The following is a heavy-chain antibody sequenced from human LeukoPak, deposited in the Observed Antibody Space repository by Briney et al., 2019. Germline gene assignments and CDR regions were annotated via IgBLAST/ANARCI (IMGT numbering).Heavy chain of an antibody. CDR3: ARALPIAVAGTVPFFDY. CDR2: IYPGDSDT. Sequence: GESLKISCKGSGYTFTNYWIGWVRQMPGKGLEWMGIIYPGDSDTRYSPSFQGQVTISADKSISTAYLQWSSLKASDTAMYYCARALPIAVAGTVPFFDYWGQGTLVTVSS. V-gene: IGHV5-51*01. J-gene: IGHJ4*02. CDR1: GYTFTNYW. D-gene: IGHD6-19*01.